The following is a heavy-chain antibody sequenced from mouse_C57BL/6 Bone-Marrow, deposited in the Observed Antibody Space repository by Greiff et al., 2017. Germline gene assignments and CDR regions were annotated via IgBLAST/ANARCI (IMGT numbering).Heavy chain of an antibody. D-gene: IGHD1-1*01. CDR1: GFTFSDAW. CDR3: TSLFTVVVDY. V-gene: IGHV6-6*01. J-gene: IGHJ2*01. CDR2: IRNKANTHAT. Sequence: EVKLEESGGGLVQPGGSMKLSCAASGFTFSDAWMDWVRQSPEKGLEWVAEIRNKANTHATYYAESVKGGFTISRDDSKRSVYLQMNILRAEDTGIYYCTSLFTVVVDYWGQGTTLTVSS.